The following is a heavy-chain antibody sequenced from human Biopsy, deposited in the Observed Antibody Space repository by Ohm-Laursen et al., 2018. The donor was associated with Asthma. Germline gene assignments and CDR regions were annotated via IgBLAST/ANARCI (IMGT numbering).Heavy chain of an antibody. D-gene: IGHD6-13*01. J-gene: IGHJ4*02. CDR2: IDWDDDK. V-gene: IGHV2-70*04. CDR3: AREQQLGNFDY. CDR1: GLSLSKTGMR. Sequence: TQTLTLTSTLSGLSLSKTGMRVSWIRQPPGKALEWLARIDWDDDKFYSASLKTRLTISKDTSKNQVVLTMTTMDPVDTATYYCAREQQLGNFDYWGQGTLVTVSS.